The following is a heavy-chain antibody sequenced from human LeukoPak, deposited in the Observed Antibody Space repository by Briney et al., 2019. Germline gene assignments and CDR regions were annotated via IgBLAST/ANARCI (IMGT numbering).Heavy chain of an antibody. V-gene: IGHV3-49*04. D-gene: IGHD1-26*01. Sequence: GGSLRLSCTASGFTFGDYAMSWVRQAPGKGLEWVGFIRSKAYGGTTEYAASVKGRFTISRDDSKSIAYLQMNSLKTEDTAVYYCTRGLIVGARDAFDIWGQGTMVTVSS. CDR1: GFTFGDYA. CDR3: TRGLIVGARDAFDI. J-gene: IGHJ3*02. CDR2: IRSKAYGGTT.